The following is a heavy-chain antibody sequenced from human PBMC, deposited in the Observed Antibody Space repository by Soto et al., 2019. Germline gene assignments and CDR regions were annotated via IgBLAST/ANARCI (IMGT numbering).Heavy chain of an antibody. CDR3: AIIYSYGYVPLKLYYYGMDV. CDR1: GYTFTSYG. V-gene: IGHV1-18*01. CDR2: ISAYNGNT. Sequence: GASVKVSCKASGYTFTSYGISWVRQAPGQGLEWMGWISAYNGNTNYAQKLQGRVTMTTDTSTSTAYMELRSLRSDDTAVYYCAIIYSYGYVPLKLYYYGMDVWGQGTTVTVSS. D-gene: IGHD5-18*01. J-gene: IGHJ6*02.